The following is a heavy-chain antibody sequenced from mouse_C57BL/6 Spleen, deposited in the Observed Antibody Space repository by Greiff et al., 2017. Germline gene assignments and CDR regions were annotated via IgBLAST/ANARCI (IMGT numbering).Heavy chain of an antibody. D-gene: IGHD1-3*01. V-gene: IGHV1-19*01. CDR1: GYPFTDYY. Sequence: VQLQQSGPVLVKPGASVKMSCKASGYPFTDYYMNWVKQSHGKGLEWIGVINPYYGGTSYNQKFKGKATLTVDKSSSTAYMELNSLTSEDSAVYYSARSYNCLDYWGQGTTLTVSS. CDR3: ARSYNCLDY. CDR2: INPYYGGT. J-gene: IGHJ2*01.